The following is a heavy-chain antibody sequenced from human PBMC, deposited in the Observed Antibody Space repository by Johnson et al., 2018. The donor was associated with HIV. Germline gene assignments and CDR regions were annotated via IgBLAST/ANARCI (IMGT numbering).Heavy chain of an antibody. J-gene: IGHJ3*02. CDR2: INWNGGST. V-gene: IGHV3-20*04. CDR3: AKARGIVGATGAFDI. CDR1: GFTFSDYY. Sequence: VQLMESGGGLVQPGGSLRLSCAASGFTFSDYYMSWIRQAPGKGLEWVSGINWNGGSTGYADSVKGRFTISRDNSKNTLYLQMNSLRAEDTAVYYCAKARGIVGATGAFDIWGQGTMVTVSS. D-gene: IGHD1-26*01.